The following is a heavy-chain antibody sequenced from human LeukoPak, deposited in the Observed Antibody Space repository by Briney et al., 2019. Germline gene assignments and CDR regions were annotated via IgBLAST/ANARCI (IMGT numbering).Heavy chain of an antibody. J-gene: IGHJ4*02. Sequence: TASETLSLTCTVSGASLNDYYWSWIRQPPGKALEWTGFIHSSGSANSNPSLTSRVTISIDTSKNQFSLNLRSLTAADTAVYFCASGAADGYNFGFDYWGQGTLAAVSS. D-gene: IGHD5-24*01. V-gene: IGHV4-59*12. CDR1: GASLNDYY. CDR3: ASGAADGYNFGFDY. CDR2: IHSSGSA.